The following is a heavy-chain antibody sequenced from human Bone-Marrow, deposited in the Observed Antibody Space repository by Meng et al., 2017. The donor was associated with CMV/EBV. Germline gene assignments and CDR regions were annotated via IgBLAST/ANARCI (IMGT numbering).Heavy chain of an antibody. CDR3: ARLGYWSSTSCSPPTGMDV. CDR1: GGTFSSYA. D-gene: IGHD2-2*01. Sequence: SVKVSCKASGGTFSSYAISWVRQAPGQGLEWMGGIIPIFGTANYAQKFQGRVTITTDESTSTAYMELNSLRSEDTAVYYCARLGYWSSTSCSPPTGMDVWGQGNTVNVAS. J-gene: IGHJ6*02. CDR2: IIPIFGTA. V-gene: IGHV1-69*05.